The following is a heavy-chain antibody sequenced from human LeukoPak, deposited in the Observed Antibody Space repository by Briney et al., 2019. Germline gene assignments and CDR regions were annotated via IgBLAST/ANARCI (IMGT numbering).Heavy chain of an antibody. Sequence: ASVKVSCKASGYTFTSYDVNWVRQATGQGLEWMGWMNPSSGNTGYAQKFQGRVTITRNTSISTSYMELSSLRSEDTAVYYCARVRAGNYDFRSGYFTPSYYLDYWGQGTLVTVSS. J-gene: IGHJ4*02. CDR2: MNPSSGNT. CDR3: ARVRAGNYDFRSGYFTPSYYLDY. CDR1: GYTFTSYD. V-gene: IGHV1-8*03. D-gene: IGHD3-3*01.